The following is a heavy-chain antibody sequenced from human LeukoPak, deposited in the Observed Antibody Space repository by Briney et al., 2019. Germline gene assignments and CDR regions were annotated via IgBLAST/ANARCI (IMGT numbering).Heavy chain of an antibody. Sequence: ASVKVSCKASGYTFTSYGISWVRQAPGQGLEWMGWISGYNGNTYYAQKLQGRVTMTTDTSTNTAYMELRSLRSEDTAVYYCARNYYYDSFNWFDPWGQGTLVTVSS. D-gene: IGHD3-22*01. CDR1: GYTFTSYG. J-gene: IGHJ5*02. CDR2: ISGYNGNT. CDR3: ARNYYYDSFNWFDP. V-gene: IGHV1-18*01.